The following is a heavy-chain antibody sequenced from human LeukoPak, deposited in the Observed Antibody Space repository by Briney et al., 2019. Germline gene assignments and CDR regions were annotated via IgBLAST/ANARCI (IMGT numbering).Heavy chain of an antibody. CDR1: GLTFRNYA. D-gene: IGHD1-14*01. V-gene: IGHV3-23*01. CDR3: AKDYRGSGEVGETGPLDY. Sequence: PGGSLRLSGIASGLTFRNYAMSWVRQASAKGLEWVAGMDQGGGFIQYADSVKGRFTISRDNSKNTLHLQMSSLRAEDTAVYYCAKDYRGSGEVGETGPLDYWGQGTLITVSS. J-gene: IGHJ4*02. CDR2: MDQGGGFI.